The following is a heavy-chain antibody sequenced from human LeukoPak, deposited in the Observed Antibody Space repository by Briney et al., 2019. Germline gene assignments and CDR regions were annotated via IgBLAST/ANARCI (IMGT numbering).Heavy chain of an antibody. D-gene: IGHD3-22*01. CDR3: ARGGPVYYDSSLDY. CDR2: INHSGST. Sequence: GSLRLSCAASGFTFSSYAMSWIRQPPGKGLEWIGEINHSGSTNYNPSLKSRVTISVDTSKNQFSLKLSSVTAADTAVYYCARGGPVYYDSSLDYWGQGTLVTVSS. V-gene: IGHV4-34*01. CDR1: GFTFSSYA. J-gene: IGHJ4*02.